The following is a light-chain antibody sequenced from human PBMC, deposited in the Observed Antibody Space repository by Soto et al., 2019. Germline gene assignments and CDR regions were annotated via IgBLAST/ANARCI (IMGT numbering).Light chain of an antibody. CDR3: QPYNNWPLT. V-gene: IGKV1-8*01. Sequence: AIRMTQSPSSFSASTGDRGTITCRASQGISSYLAWYQQKPGKAPKLLIYAASTLQSGVPSRFSGSRSGAEFTLTINSLQSEDFAVYYCQPYNNWPLTFGGGTKVDI. J-gene: IGKJ4*01. CDR1: QGISSY. CDR2: AAS.